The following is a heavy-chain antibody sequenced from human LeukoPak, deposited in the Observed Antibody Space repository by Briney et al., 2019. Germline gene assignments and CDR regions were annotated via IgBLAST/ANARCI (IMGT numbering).Heavy chain of an antibody. CDR1: GFTFSSYW. CDR2: IKQDGSEK. CDR3: ARDSLDYYGSGSLRAFDI. Sequence: GGSLRLSCAASGFTFSSYWMSWVRQAPGKGLEWVAKIKQDGSEKYYVDSVKGRFTISRDNAKNSLYLQMDSLRAEDTAVYYCARDSLDYYGSGSLRAFDIWGQGTMVTVSS. D-gene: IGHD3-10*01. V-gene: IGHV3-7*01. J-gene: IGHJ3*02.